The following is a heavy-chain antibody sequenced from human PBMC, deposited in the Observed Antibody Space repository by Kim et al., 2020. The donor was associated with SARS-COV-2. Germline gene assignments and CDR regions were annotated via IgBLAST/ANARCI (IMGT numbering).Heavy chain of an antibody. J-gene: IGHJ1*01. CDR2: INTNTGNP. CDR3: ASQEKQQSPEYFQH. D-gene: IGHD6-13*01. Sequence: ASVKVSCKASGYTFTSYAMNWVRQAPGQGLEWMGWINTNTGNPTYAQCFTGRFVFSLDTSVSTAYLQISSLKAEDTAVYYCASQEKQQSPEYFQHWGQGTLVTVSS. CDR1: GYTFTSYA. V-gene: IGHV7-4-1*02.